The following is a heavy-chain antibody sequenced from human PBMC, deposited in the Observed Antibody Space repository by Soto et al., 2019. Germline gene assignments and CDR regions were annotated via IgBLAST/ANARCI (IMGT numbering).Heavy chain of an antibody. D-gene: IGHD3-16*01. J-gene: IGHJ4*02. V-gene: IGHV3-23*01. Sequence: EVQLLESGGGLVQPGGSRRPSCAASGFTFSTNAMSWFRQAPGKGLEWVSAISGSGGSTYYADSVKGRFTISRDNSKNTLYLQMNSLRAEDTAVYYCAKRGAWGYWGQGTLVTVSS. CDR1: GFTFSTNA. CDR2: ISGSGGST. CDR3: AKRGAWGY.